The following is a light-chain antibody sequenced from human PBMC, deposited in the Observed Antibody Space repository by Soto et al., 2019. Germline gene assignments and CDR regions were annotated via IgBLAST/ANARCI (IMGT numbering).Light chain of an antibody. CDR2: DVS. CDR1: SSDVGAYNY. CDR3: CSYTSSSTYV. J-gene: IGLJ1*01. Sequence: QSALTQPASVSGSPGQSITISCTGTSSDVGAYNYVSWYQQYPGKAPKLMIYDVSNRPSGVSNRFSGSKSGNTASLTISGLQAEDEGDYYCCSYTSSSTYVFGTGTKVTVL. V-gene: IGLV2-14*01.